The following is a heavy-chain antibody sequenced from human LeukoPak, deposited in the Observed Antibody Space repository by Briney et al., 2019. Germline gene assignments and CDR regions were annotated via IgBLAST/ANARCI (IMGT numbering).Heavy chain of an antibody. J-gene: IGHJ3*02. CDR3: ARVQLGYDILTGYYPNDAFDI. CDR2: INPNSGGT. Sequence: ASVKVSCKASGYTFTGYYMNWVRQAPGQGLEWMGWINPNSGGTNYAQKFQGRVTMTRDTSISTAYMELSRLRSDDTAVYYCARVQLGYDILTGYYPNDAFDIWGQGTMVTVSS. V-gene: IGHV1-2*02. D-gene: IGHD3-9*01. CDR1: GYTFTGYY.